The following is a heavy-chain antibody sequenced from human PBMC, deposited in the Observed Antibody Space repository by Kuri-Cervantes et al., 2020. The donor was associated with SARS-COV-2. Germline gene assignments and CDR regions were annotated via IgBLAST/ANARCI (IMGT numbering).Heavy chain of an antibody. J-gene: IGHJ5*02. V-gene: IGHV4-61*02. CDR2: IYTSGST. D-gene: IGHD6-13*01. CDR1: GGSISSGSYY. Sequence: TLSLTCTVSGGSISSGSYYWSWIRQPAGKGLEWIGRIYTSGSTNYNPSLKSRVTISVDTSKNQFSLKLSSVTAADTAVYYCARGLAAAGMNWFDPWGQGTLVTVSS. CDR3: ARGLAAAGMNWFDP.